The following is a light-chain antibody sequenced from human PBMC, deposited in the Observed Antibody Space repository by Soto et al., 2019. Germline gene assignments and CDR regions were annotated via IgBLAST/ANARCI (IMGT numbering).Light chain of an antibody. CDR2: KAS. V-gene: IGKV1-5*03. CDR3: QQYNRSPLT. CDR1: QNIGAS. J-gene: IGKJ4*01. Sequence: DIQMTQFPSTLYASVGDRVTITCRASQNIGASLAWFQQKPGKAPSLLIYKASSLDSGVPSRFSGSGSGTEFTLTLNTLQPDDFSTYHCQQYNRSPLTFGGGTKVEIK.